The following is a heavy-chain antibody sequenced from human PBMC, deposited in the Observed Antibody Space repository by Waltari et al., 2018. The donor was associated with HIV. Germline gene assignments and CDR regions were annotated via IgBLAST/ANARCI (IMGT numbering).Heavy chain of an antibody. CDR1: GFSVSDNY. CDR2: LYNEVGN. Sequence: EVQLVESGGGLVQPGGSLRLSCAASGFSVSDNYMSWVRLAPGKGLEWVSVLYNEVGNQYIASGKGRLTIFRDNSKKALYLQMNSRGVDDTAVYYCARMKRSYGSGQARYFYFGMDVWGQGTTVIVSS. J-gene: IGHJ6*02. D-gene: IGHD3-10*01. V-gene: IGHV3-53*01. CDR3: ARMKRSYGSGQARYFYFGMDV.